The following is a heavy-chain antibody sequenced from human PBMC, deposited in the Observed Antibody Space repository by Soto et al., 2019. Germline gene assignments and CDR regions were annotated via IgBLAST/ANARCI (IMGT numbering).Heavy chain of an antibody. D-gene: IGHD3-16*01. CDR2: ISGSGDST. CDR1: GFTFSSYV. Sequence: EVQVLESGGGLVQPGGSLRLSCAASGFTFSSYVMSWVRQAPGKGLEWVSGISGSGDSTYYADSVKGRFTISRDNSNDTLCLQMSSLRVEDTAVYYCAKVGVEDYIWGSLRPYYYYMDIWGKGTTVTVSS. CDR3: AKVGVEDYIWGSLRPYYYYMDI. V-gene: IGHV3-23*01. J-gene: IGHJ6*03.